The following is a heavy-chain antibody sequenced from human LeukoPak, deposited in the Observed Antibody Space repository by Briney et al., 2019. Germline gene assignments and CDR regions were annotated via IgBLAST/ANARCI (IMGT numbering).Heavy chain of an antibody. V-gene: IGHV1-8*01. CDR3: ARVGGSGSYLYYYYGMDV. J-gene: IGHJ6*02. CDR1: GYTFTSYD. D-gene: IGHD3-10*01. CDR2: VNPNSGNT. Sequence: GASVKVSCKASGYTFTSYDINWVRQATGQGLEWMGWVNPNSGNTGYAQKFQGRVTMTRNTSISTAYMELSSLRSEDTAVYYCARVGGSGSYLYYYYGMDVWGQGTTVTVSS.